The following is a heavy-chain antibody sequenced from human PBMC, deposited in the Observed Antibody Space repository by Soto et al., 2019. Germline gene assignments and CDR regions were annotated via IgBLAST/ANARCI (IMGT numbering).Heavy chain of an antibody. D-gene: IGHD3-10*01. CDR2: IGTAGDP. V-gene: IGHV3-13*05. J-gene: IGHJ6*02. CDR1: DFTFSIYD. Sequence: WGSRVLSCAAPDFTFSIYDIHSVRQATGKGLERLQAIGTAGDPYYPGSVKGRFTISRENAKNSLYLQMNSLRAGETAVYYCARGTYYYGSGTGPSYYYYYGMDVWGQGTTVTVSS. CDR3: ARGTYYYGSGTGPSYYYYYGMDV.